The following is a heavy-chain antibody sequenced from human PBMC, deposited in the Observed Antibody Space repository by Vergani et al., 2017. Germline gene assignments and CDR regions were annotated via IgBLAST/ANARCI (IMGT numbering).Heavy chain of an antibody. J-gene: IGHJ6*03. V-gene: IGHV1-8*01. Sequence: QVQLVQSGAEVKKPGASVKVSCKASGYTFTSYDIKWVRQAPGQGLEWMGWMNPNSGNTGYAQKFQGRVTMTRNTSISTAYMELSSRRSEDTAVYYCARGREYSSSSGIYYYYYMDVWGKWTTVTVSS. CDR2: MNPNSGNT. CDR3: ARGREYSSSSGIYYYYYMDV. CDR1: GYTFTSYD. D-gene: IGHD6-6*01.